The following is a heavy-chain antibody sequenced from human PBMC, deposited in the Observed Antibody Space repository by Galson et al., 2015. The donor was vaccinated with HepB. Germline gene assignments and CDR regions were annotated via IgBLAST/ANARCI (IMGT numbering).Heavy chain of an antibody. J-gene: IGHJ6*03. V-gene: IGHV3-30*04. CDR2: ISYDGRGE. D-gene: IGHD3-3*01. CDR3: ARQVRILEWLFLGYYMDV. Sequence: SLRLSCAASGFTFSNNAMHWVRQAPGKGLKWVAVISYDGRGENYADSVKGRFTVSRDNSKNTFPLQMNALSAEDTALYYCARQVRILEWLFLGYYMDVWGKGTTVIVSS. CDR1: GFTFSNNA.